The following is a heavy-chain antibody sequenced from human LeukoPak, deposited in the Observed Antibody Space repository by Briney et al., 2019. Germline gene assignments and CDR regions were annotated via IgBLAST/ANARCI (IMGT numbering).Heavy chain of an antibody. CDR2: ISSSGATI. CDR1: GSTFSS. Sequence: PGGSLRLSCAASGSTFSSFSTYDFNWVRQAPGKGLEWVSYISSSGATIYYADSVKGRFTVSRDDAKNPLYLQMNSLRAEDTAIYYCARDSGLERLGPHFDYWGQGTLVTVSS. D-gene: IGHD1-1*01. J-gene: IGHJ4*02. V-gene: IGHV3-48*03. CDR3: ARDSGLERLGPHFDY.